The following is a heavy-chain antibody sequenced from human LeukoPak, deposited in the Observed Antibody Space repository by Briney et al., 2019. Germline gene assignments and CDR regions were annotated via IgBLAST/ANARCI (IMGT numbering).Heavy chain of an antibody. J-gene: IGHJ2*01. Sequence: QTGGSLRLSCAASGRTISSYSRNWVRQAPGKGLQWVSYISSSSSTIYYADSVEGRSTISRDNAKNSLYRQMSSLIPKQTAVYYFAKGGGYYDSSGYPAYWYFDLWGRGTLVTVSS. CDR2: ISSSSSTI. CDR1: GRTISSYS. V-gene: IGHV3-48*01. D-gene: IGHD3-22*01. CDR3: AKGGGYYDSSGYPAYWYFDL.